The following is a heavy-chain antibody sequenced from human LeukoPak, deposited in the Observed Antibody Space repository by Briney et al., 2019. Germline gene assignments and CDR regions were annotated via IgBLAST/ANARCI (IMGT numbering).Heavy chain of an antibody. CDR1: GFSFSSYG. CDR2: LAEDGSMT. Sequence: GRSLRLSCAASGFSFSSYGMHWVRQAPGRGLEWVANLAEDGSMTQYADSVKGRFTISRDNAKSSVYLQMSSLKAEDSAVYYCARDEKSGYFVYWGQGSLVSVSS. CDR3: ARDEKSGYFVY. J-gene: IGHJ4*02. D-gene: IGHD1-26*01. V-gene: IGHV3-7*01.